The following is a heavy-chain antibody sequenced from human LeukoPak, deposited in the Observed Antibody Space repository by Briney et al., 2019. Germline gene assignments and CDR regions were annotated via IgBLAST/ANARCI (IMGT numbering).Heavy chain of an antibody. J-gene: IGHJ4*02. D-gene: IGHD3-22*01. Sequence: LVKVSCKASGGTFSSYTISWVRQAPGQGLEWMGRIIPILGIANYAQKFQGRVTITADKSTSTAYMELSSLRSEDTAVYYCARDRGRRYYDSSGYQPFDYWGQGTLVTVSS. V-gene: IGHV1-69*04. CDR1: GGTFSSYT. CDR3: ARDRGRRYYDSSGYQPFDY. CDR2: IIPILGIA.